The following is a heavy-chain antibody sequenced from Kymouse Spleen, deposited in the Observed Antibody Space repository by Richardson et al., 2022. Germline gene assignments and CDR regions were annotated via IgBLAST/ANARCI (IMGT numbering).Heavy chain of an antibody. D-gene: IGHD3-10*01,IGHD3-16*02,IGHD7-27*02. Sequence: QLQLQESGPGLVKPSETLSLTCTVSGGSISSSSYYWGWIRQPPGKGLEWIGSIYYSGSTYYNPSLKSRVTISVDTSKNQFSLKLSSVTAADTAVYYCARHPKGNYYGMDVWGQGTTVTVSS. CDR3: ARHPKGNYYGMDV. J-gene: IGHJ6*02. CDR2: IYYSGST. CDR1: GGSISSSSYY. V-gene: IGHV4-39*01.